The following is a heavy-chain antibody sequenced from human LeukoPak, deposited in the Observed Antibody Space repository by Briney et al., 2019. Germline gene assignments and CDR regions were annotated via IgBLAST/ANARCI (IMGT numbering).Heavy chain of an antibody. V-gene: IGHV3-7*03. J-gene: IGHJ4*02. CDR3: ARHNNGYTY. Sequence: PGGSLRLSCAASGFSISTYYMSWVRQAPGKGLEWVANIKQDGSEKYYGDSVKGRFAISRDNAKNSLYLQMNSLRVDDTAMYYCARHNNGYTYWGQGTLVTVSS. CDR1: GFSISTYY. D-gene: IGHD5-24*01. CDR2: IKQDGSEK.